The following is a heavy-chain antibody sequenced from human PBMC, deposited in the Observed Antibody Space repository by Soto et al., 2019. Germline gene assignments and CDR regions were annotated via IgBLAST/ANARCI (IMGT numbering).Heavy chain of an antibody. D-gene: IGHD2-2*01. J-gene: IGHJ6*02. CDR2: ISSSSSYI. CDR3: VVVVPAALWYYGMDV. CDR1: GFTFSSYS. Sequence: EVQLVESGGGLVKPGGSLRLSCAASGFTFSSYSMNWVHQAPGKGLEWVSSISSSSSYIYYADSVKGRFTISRDYAKNSLYLQMNSLRAEDTAVYYCVVVVPAALWYYGMDVWGQGTTVTVSS. V-gene: IGHV3-21*01.